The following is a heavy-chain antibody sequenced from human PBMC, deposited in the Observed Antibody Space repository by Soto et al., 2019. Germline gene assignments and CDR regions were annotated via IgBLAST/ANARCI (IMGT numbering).Heavy chain of an antibody. CDR2: INHSGST. D-gene: IGHD2-2*01. CDR3: ARTVRGLHCSITSCYPRHRYYDYMDV. CDR1: GGSFSGYS. Sequence: SETLSLTCAVFGGSFSGYSWSWIRQPPGKGLEWIGEINHSGSTNYNPSLKSRVTISVDTSKNQFSLKLSSVTAADTAVYYCARTVRGLHCSITSCYPRHRYYDYMDVWGKGTTDTVSS. V-gene: IGHV4-34*01. J-gene: IGHJ6*03.